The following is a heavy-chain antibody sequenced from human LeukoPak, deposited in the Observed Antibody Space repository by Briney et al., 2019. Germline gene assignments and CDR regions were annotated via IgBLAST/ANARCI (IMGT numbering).Heavy chain of an antibody. D-gene: IGHD3-9*01. CDR1: GYSISSSNW. CDR2: IYYSGST. J-gene: IGHJ5*02. Sequence: SETLSLTCAVSGYSISSSNWWGWIRQPPGKGLEWIGYIYYSGSTYYNPSLKSRVTMSVDTSKNQFSLKLSSVTAVDTAVYYCARISPSNYDILTGYNWFDPWGQGTLVTVSS. V-gene: IGHV4-28*01. CDR3: ARISPSNYDILTGYNWFDP.